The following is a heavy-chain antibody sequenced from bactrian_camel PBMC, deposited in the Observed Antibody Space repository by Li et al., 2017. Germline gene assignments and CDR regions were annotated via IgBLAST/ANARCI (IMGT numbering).Heavy chain of an antibody. V-gene: IGHV3S53*01. D-gene: IGHD3*01. CDR3: AAGGRGVEPPLYCRTPQTTTY. J-gene: IGHJ4*01. CDR2: IANDGIT. CDR1: IFGYSTYC. Sequence: HVQLVESGGGSVQAGGSLRLSCTASIFGYSTYCFSWFRKTPGKEREGVASIANDGITVYLDSVKGRFTISEDSAEHAVYLQMNALQPEDTAVYYCAAGGRGVEPPLYCRTPQTTTYWGQGTQVTVS.